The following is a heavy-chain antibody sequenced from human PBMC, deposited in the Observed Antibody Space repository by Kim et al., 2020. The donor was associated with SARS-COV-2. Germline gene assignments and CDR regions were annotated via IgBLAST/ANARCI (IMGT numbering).Heavy chain of an antibody. Sequence: SETLSLTCTVSGGSISSYYWSWIRQPPGKGLEWIGYIYYSGSTNYNPSFKSRVTISADTSQNQFSLKLSSVTAADTAVYYCARGGTSYYYYGMDVWGQGT. CDR2: IYYSGST. CDR3: ARGGTSYYYYGMDV. CDR1: GGSISSYY. V-gene: IGHV4-59*01. J-gene: IGHJ6*02. D-gene: IGHD2-15*01.